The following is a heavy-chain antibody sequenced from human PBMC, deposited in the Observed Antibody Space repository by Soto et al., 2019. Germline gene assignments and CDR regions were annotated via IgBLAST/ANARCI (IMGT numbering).Heavy chain of an antibody. J-gene: IGHJ4*02. CDR3: AREACSGGSCYSEG. D-gene: IGHD2-15*01. Sequence: QVQLVQSGAEVKKPGSSVKVSCKASGGTFSSYTISWVRQAPGQGLEWMGRIIPILGIANYAQKFQGRVTINADKSTSTAYMELSSLRSEDTAVYYCAREACSGGSCYSEGWGQGTLVTVSS. CDR1: GGTFSSYT. CDR2: IIPILGIA. V-gene: IGHV1-69*02.